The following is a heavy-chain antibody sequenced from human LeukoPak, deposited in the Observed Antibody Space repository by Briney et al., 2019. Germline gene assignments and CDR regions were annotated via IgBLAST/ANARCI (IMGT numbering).Heavy chain of an antibody. CDR2: INPNSGGT. V-gene: IGHV1-2*02. CDR3: ARASFMIVVTKPDY. J-gene: IGHJ4*02. CDR1: GYTFTGYY. Sequence: ASVKVSCKASGYTFTGYYMHWVRQAPGQGLERMGWINPNSGGTNYAQKIQGRVTMTRAPSLSTAYMELSRLRSDDTAVYYCARASFMIVVTKPDYWGQGTLVTVSS. D-gene: IGHD3-22*01.